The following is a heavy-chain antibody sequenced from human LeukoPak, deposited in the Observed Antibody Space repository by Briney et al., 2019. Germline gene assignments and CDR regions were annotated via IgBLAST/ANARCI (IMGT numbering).Heavy chain of an antibody. CDR3: AKEEVPNDY. D-gene: IGHD1-1*01. J-gene: IGHJ4*02. CDR2: ISISGGDT. Sequence: GSLRLSCAVSGFTFSNSAMSGVRQAPGKGLEWVSGISISGGDTYYADSVTGRFTISRDNSKSTLYRQMDSLRAEDTAVYYCAKEEVPNDYWGQGTLVTVSS. CDR1: GFTFSNSA. V-gene: IGHV3-23*01.